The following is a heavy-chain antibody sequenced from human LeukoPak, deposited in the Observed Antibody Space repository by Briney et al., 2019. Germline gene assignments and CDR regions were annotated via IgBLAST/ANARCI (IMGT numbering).Heavy chain of an antibody. D-gene: IGHD1-26*01. CDR3: ALGQWELLSPLDY. Sequence: SVKVSCKASGGTFSSYAISWVRQAPGQGLEWMGGIIPIFGTTNYAQKFQDRVTITADKSTSTAYMELRSLRSDDTAVYYCALGQWELLSPLDYWGQGTLVTVSS. J-gene: IGHJ4*02. CDR2: IIPIFGTT. V-gene: IGHV1-69*06. CDR1: GGTFSSYA.